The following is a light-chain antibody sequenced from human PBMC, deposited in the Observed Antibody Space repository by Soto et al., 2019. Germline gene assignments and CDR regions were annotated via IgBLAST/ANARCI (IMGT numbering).Light chain of an antibody. V-gene: IGLV2-14*01. CDR1: SSDVGGYNH. J-gene: IGLJ1*01. Sequence: QSALPQPASVAGSPGQSITISCTGTSSDVGGYNHVSWYQQHPGKAPKLIIYEVRNRPSGVSDRFSASKSGNTASLTISGLQAEDEADYYCSSYASSSSYVFGTGTKVTVL. CDR2: EVR. CDR3: SSYASSSSYV.